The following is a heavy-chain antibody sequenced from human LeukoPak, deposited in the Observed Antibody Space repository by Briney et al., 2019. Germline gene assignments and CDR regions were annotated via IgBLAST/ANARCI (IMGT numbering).Heavy chain of an antibody. D-gene: IGHD2-15*01. CDR2: IYYSGST. CDR1: GGSISSGDYY. CDR3: ARADCSGGSCYQYYYYYGMDV. J-gene: IGHJ6*02. V-gene: IGHV4-30-4*01. Sequence: SETLSLTCTVSGGSISSGDYYWSWIRQPPGKGLEWIGYIYYSGSTYYNPSLKSRVTISVDTSKNQFSLKLSSVTAADTAVYYCARADCSGGSCYQYYYYYGMDVWGQGTTVTVSS.